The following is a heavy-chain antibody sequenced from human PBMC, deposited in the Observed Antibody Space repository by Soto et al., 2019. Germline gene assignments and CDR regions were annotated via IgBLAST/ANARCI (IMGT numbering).Heavy chain of an antibody. CDR1: GFTFTRSA. Sequence: ASVKVSCKASGFTFTRSAVQWVRQARGQRPEWIGWIVVGSAGTNYAQKFQERVTITRDVSAGTVHMEVSSLRSEDTAVYYCAADSGYYYYGMDVWG. CDR3: AADSGYYYYGMDV. CDR2: IVVGSAGT. J-gene: IGHJ6*02. V-gene: IGHV1-58*01.